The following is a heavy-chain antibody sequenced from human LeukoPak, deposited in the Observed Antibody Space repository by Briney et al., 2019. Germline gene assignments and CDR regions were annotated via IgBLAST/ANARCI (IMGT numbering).Heavy chain of an antibody. D-gene: IGHD5-18*01. Sequence: PGGSLRLSCAASGFTFSSYGMHWVRQAPGKGLEWVAVIWYDGSNKYYADSVKGRFTISRDNSKNTLYLQRNSLRAEDTAVYYCARDAGDTAMVNYFDYWGQGTLVTVSS. CDR3: ARDAGDTAMVNYFDY. CDR1: GFTFSSYG. J-gene: IGHJ4*02. V-gene: IGHV3-33*01. CDR2: IWYDGSNK.